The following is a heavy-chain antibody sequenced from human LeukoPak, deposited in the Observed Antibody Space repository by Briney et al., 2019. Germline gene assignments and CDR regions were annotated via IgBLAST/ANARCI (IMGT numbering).Heavy chain of an antibody. CDR2: MYYSGST. V-gene: IGHV4-30-4*01. D-gene: IGHD3-3*01. Sequence: PSETLSLTCTVSGGSISSGDYYWSWIRQPPGKGLEWIGYMYYSGSTFYNSSLKSRVTISVDTSKNQFSLTLTSVTAADTAVYYCARETYPGRSGFWSGHFDYWGQGTLVTVST. CDR1: GGSISSGDYY. J-gene: IGHJ4*02. CDR3: ARETYPGRSGFWSGHFDY.